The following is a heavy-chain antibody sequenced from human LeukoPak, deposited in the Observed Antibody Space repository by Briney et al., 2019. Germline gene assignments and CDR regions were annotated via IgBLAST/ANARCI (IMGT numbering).Heavy chain of an antibody. CDR2: ISGSGGST. V-gene: IGHV3-23*01. CDR3: AKDQSEYFDY. CDR1: GLTFNSYW. Sequence: GGFLRLSCTASGLTFNSYWMSWVRQAPGKGLEWVSAISGSGGSTYYADSVKGRFTISRDNSKNTLYLQMNSLRAEDTAVYYCAKDQSEYFDYWGQGTLVTVSS. J-gene: IGHJ4*02.